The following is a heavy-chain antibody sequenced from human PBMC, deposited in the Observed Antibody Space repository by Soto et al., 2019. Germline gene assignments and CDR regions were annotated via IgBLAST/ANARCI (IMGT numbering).Heavy chain of an antibody. D-gene: IGHD2-2*01. CDR1: GGSISSGGYS. CDR2: IYHSGST. CDR3: ARDGKAYCSSTSCYDHYYGMDV. J-gene: IGHJ6*02. V-gene: IGHV4-30-2*01. Sequence: SETLSLTCAVSGGSISSGGYSWSWIRQPPGKGLEWIGYIYHSGSTYYNPSLKSRVTISVDRSKNQFSLKLSSVTAADTAVYYCARDGKAYCSSTSCYDHYYGMDVWGQGTTVTVSS.